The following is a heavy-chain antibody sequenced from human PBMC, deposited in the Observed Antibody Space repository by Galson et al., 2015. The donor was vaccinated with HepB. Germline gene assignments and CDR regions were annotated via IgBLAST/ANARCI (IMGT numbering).Heavy chain of an antibody. Sequence: SVKVSCKVSGHPLSELSVHWVRQAPGKGLEWMGTSDPDDYDTIYADNFEGRVTMTDDTSSDTTYMELSSLRSEDTAIYYCATNKAAVTHEGFNIWGHGTMVTVSS. CDR3: ATNKAAVTHEGFNI. D-gene: IGHD4-11*01. J-gene: IGHJ3*02. CDR1: GHPLSELS. CDR2: SDPDDYDT. V-gene: IGHV1-24*01.